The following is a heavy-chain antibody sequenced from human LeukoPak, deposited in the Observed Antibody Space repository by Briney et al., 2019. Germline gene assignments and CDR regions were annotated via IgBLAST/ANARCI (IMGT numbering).Heavy chain of an antibody. CDR3: ARVQWLPLDVFNF. CDR1: GGSVSSYY. D-gene: IGHD6-19*01. CDR2: IHYSGST. Sequence: PSETLSLTCTVSGGSVSSYYWTWIRQPPGKGLEWIGYIHYSGSTDYNPSLKSRVTISVDTSKNQFSLKMNSVTAADTAIYYCARVQWLPLDVFNFWGQGTMVIVSS. V-gene: IGHV4-59*02. J-gene: IGHJ3*01.